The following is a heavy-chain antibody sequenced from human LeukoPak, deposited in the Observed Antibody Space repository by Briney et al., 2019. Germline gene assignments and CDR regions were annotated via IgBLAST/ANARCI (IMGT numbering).Heavy chain of an antibody. CDR3: ARDSCSSTSCLNYNWFDP. CDR1: GFTFSSYA. D-gene: IGHD2-2*01. Sequence: GRSLRLSCAASGFTFSSYAMHWVRQAPGKGLEWVAVISYDGSNKYYADSAKGRFTISRDNSKNTLYLQMNSLRAEDTAVYYCARDSCSSTSCLNYNWFDPWGQGTLVTVSS. CDR2: ISYDGSNK. V-gene: IGHV3-30-3*01. J-gene: IGHJ5*02.